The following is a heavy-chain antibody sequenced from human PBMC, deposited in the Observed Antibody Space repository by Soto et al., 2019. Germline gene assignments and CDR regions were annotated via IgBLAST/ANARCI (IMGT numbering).Heavy chain of an antibody. V-gene: IGHV4-31*01. J-gene: IGHJ3*02. Sequence: QVQLQESGPGLVKPSQTLSLTCSVSGASISSANYYWTWIRQHPGKGLEWIGYIYFSGSTYYNPGLQSLLTMSMDTSKNQFSLMLTSVTAADTAVYYCATWSVITFRALDIWGQGTMVTVSS. CDR1: GASISSANYY. CDR2: IYFSGST. CDR3: ATWSVITFRALDI. D-gene: IGHD1-20*01.